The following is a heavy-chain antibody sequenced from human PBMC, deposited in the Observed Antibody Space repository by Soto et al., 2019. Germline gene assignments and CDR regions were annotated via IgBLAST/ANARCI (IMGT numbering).Heavy chain of an antibody. CDR2: INPNSGGT. J-gene: IGHJ6*02. V-gene: IGHV1-2*04. D-gene: IGHD2-2*02. CDR1: GYTFTGYY. CDR3: AREEVPAAIRSYYYYGMDV. Sequence: ASVKVSCKASGYTFTGYYMHWVRQAPGQGLEWMGWINPNSGGTNYAQKFQGWVTMTRDTSISTAYMELSRLRSDDTAVYYCAREEVPAAIRSYYYYGMDVWGQGTTVTVSS.